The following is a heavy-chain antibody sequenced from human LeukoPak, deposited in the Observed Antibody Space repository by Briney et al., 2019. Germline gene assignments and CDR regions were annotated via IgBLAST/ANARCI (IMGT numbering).Heavy chain of an antibody. D-gene: IGHD4-17*01. CDR3: GRVALDYGKIDY. V-gene: IGHV3-72*01. J-gene: IGHJ4*02. Sequence: GGSLRLSCAASGFSFSDHYMEWVRQAPGKGLEWVGRIRKKVNSYTTEYAASVKGRLTISRDDSKNSLYLQMNSLKTEDTAVYYCGRVALDYGKIDYWGQGILVTVSS. CDR2: IRKKVNSYTT. CDR1: GFSFSDHY.